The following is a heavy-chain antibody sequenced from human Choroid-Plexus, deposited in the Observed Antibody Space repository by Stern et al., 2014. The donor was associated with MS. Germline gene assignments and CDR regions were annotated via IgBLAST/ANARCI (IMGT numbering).Heavy chain of an antibody. CDR1: GFTFGSCA. Sequence: VQLLESGGGVVQPGRPLRLSCVASGFTFGSCAMHWVRQAPGKGLEWVECVSYDGSNKYYADSVKGRFTISRDNSQNTLYMQMSSLRPEDTAVYYCAKDRQYLTYFFDHWGQGSLVTVSS. CDR2: VSYDGSNK. CDR3: AKDRQYLTYFFDH. J-gene: IGHJ5*02. V-gene: IGHV3-30*18. D-gene: IGHD2/OR15-2a*01.